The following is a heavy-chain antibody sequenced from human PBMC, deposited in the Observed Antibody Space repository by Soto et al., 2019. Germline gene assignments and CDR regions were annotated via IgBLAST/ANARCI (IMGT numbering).Heavy chain of an antibody. CDR2: INHSGST. Sequence: SETLSLTCAVYGGSFSGYYWSWIRQPPGKGLEWIGEINHSGSTNCNPSLKSRVTISVDTSKNQFSLKLSSVTAADTAVYYCARGSPRYTIAAAGGARWGFDPWGQGTLVTVSS. J-gene: IGHJ5*02. V-gene: IGHV4-34*01. CDR3: ARGSPRYTIAAAGGARWGFDP. D-gene: IGHD6-13*01. CDR1: GGSFSGYY.